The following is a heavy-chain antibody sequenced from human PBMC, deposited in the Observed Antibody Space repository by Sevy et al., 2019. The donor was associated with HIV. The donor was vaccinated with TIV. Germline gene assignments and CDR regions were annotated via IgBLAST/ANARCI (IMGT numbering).Heavy chain of an antibody. CDR2: IDSSSSNR. D-gene: IGHD5-12*01. CDR1: GFTFSSYS. Sequence: GGSLRLSCAASGFTFSSYSMNWVRQAPGKGLGWLSYIDSSSSNRYYAESVKGRFTVSRDNAKKSLYVQMNSLGGEDTAVYYCAREGGYTDQGMDVWGQGTTVTVSS. J-gene: IGHJ6*02. V-gene: IGHV3-48*01. CDR3: AREGGYTDQGMDV.